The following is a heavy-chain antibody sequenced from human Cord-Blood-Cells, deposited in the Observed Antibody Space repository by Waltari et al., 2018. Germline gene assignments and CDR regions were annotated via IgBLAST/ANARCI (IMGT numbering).Heavy chain of an antibody. CDR2: IKQDGSEK. V-gene: IGHV3-7*01. Sequence: EVQLVESGGGLVQPGGSLRLSCAASGFTFSSYWMSWVRQAPGKGLEWVAKIKQDGSEKYYVDSVKGGFTISRDNAKNSLYLQMNSLRAEDTAVYYCARDSYYYYYGMDVWGQGTTVTVSS. CDR3: ARDSYYYYYGMDV. CDR1: GFTFSSYW. J-gene: IGHJ6*02.